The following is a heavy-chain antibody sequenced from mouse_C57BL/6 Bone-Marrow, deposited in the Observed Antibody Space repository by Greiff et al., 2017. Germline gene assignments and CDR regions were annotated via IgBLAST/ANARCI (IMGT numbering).Heavy chain of an antibody. CDR3: ERWGLRRTGYYAMDY. D-gene: IGHD2-2*01. V-gene: IGHV5-6*01. CDR2: ISSGGSYT. CDR1: GFTFSSYG. J-gene: IGHJ4*01. Sequence: EVQLVESGGDLVKPGGSLKLSCAASGFTFSSYGMSWVRQTPDKRLEWVATISSGGSYTYYPDSVKGRFTLSRDKAKNTLYLQMSSLKSEDTAMYYCERWGLRRTGYYAMDYWGQGTSVTVTS.